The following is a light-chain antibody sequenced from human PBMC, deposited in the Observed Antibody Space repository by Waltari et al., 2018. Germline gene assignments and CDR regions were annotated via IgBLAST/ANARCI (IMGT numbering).Light chain of an antibody. CDR1: ALPKKY. Sequence: SFELTQPPSVSVSPGQTARITCSGDALPKKYAYWYQQKSGHAPVLVIYDDSKRPSGIPERFSGSNSGTMATLTISGAQVEDEADYYCYSTDSSGDHRVFGGGTKLTVL. CDR2: DDS. J-gene: IGLJ3*02. V-gene: IGLV3-10*01. CDR3: YSTDSSGDHRV.